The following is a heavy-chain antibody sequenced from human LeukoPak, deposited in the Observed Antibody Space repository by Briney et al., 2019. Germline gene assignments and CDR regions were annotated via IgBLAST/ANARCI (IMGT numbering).Heavy chain of an antibody. Sequence: SETLSLTCAVSGGSFSGYYWSWIRQPPGKGLEWIGEINHSGSTNYNPSLKSRVTISVNTSKNQFSLKLSSVTAADTAVYYCARGDHDFWRGYYMGSGMDVWGQGTTVTVSS. CDR2: INHSGST. V-gene: IGHV4-34*01. J-gene: IGHJ6*02. D-gene: IGHD3-3*01. CDR1: GGSFSGYY. CDR3: ARGDHDFWRGYYMGSGMDV.